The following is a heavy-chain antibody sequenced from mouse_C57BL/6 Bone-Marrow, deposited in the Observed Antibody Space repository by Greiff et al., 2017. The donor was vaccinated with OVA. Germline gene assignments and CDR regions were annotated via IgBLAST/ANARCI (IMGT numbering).Heavy chain of an antibody. CDR2: ISNLAYSI. CDR1: GFTFSDYG. CDR3: ARQDYGSSYHWYFDV. V-gene: IGHV5-15*01. D-gene: IGHD1-1*01. Sequence: EVQVVESGGGLVQPGGSLKLSCAASGFTFSDYGMAWVRQAPRKGPEWVAFISNLAYSIYYADTVTGRFTISRENAKNTLYLEMSSLRSEDTAMYYCARQDYGSSYHWYFDVWGTGTTVTVSS. J-gene: IGHJ1*03.